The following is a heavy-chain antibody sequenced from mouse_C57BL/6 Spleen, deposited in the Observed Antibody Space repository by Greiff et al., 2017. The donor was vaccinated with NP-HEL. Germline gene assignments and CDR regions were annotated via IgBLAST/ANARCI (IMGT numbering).Heavy chain of an antibody. CDR2: ISSGGDYI. CDR3: TITTVVATGYFDV. D-gene: IGHD1-1*01. V-gene: IGHV5-9-1*02. Sequence: DVQLQESGEGLVKPGGSLKLSCAASGFTFSSYAMSWVRQTPEKRLEWVAYISSGGDYIYYADTVKGRFTISRDNARNTLYLQMSSLKSEDTAMYYCTITTVVATGYFDVWGTGTTVTVSS. CDR1: GFTFSSYA. J-gene: IGHJ1*03.